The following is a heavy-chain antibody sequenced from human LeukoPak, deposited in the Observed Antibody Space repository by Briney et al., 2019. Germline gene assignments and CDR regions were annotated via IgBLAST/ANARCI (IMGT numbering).Heavy chain of an antibody. CDR2: ISGSGGST. V-gene: IGHV3-23*01. D-gene: IGHD3-22*01. CDR1: GFTFSSYA. CDR3: AKGDSSGYYYFLYYFDY. Sequence: GASLRLSCAASGFTFSSYAMSWVRQAPGKGLEWVSAISGSGGSTYYADSVKGRFTISRDNSKNTLYLQMNSLRAEDTAVYYCAKGDSSGYYYFLYYFDYWGQGTLATVSS. J-gene: IGHJ4*02.